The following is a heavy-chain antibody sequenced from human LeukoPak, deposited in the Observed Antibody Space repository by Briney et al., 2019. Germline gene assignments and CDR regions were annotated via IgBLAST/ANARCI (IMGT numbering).Heavy chain of an antibody. D-gene: IGHD3-10*01. CDR2: IRYDGSNK. CDR3: AGITMVRGVHPRHDY. J-gene: IGHJ4*02. V-gene: IGHV3-30*02. Sequence: GGSLRLSCAASGFTFSRYGMHWVRQAPGKGLEWVAFIRYDGSNKYYADSVKGRFTISRDNSKNTLYLQMNSLRAEDTAVYYCAGITMVRGVHPRHDYWGQGTLVTVSS. CDR1: GFTFSRYG.